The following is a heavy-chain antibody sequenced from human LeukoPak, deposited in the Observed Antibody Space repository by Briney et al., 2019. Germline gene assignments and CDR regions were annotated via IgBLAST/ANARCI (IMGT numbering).Heavy chain of an antibody. D-gene: IGHD3-16*01. Sequence: PGGSLRLSCAASGFTFSSYGMHWVRQAPGKGLEWVAVIWYDGSNKYYADSVKGRFTISRDNSKNTLYLQMNSLRAEDTAVYYCAKDYREGGSPRRTCVDYWGQGTLVTVSS. CDR3: AKDYREGGSPRRTCVDY. V-gene: IGHV3-33*06. CDR2: IWYDGSNK. J-gene: IGHJ4*02. CDR1: GFTFSSYG.